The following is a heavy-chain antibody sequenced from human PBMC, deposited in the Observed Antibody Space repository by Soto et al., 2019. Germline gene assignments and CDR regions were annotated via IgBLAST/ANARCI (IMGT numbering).Heavy chain of an antibody. Sequence: QITLKESGPTLVKPTQTLTLTCTCSGFSVKTSGVGVGWIRQPPGKTLEWLALIYWNDFKRYTPSLESRLTITKDTYKNQVVLIVTNVDPADTATYYCAHSRGYKGYEGPPLYEMDVWGQGTTVTVSS. J-gene: IGHJ6*02. CDR2: IYWNDFK. CDR3: AHSRGYKGYEGPPLYEMDV. V-gene: IGHV2-5*01. CDR1: GFSVKTSGVG. D-gene: IGHD5-12*01.